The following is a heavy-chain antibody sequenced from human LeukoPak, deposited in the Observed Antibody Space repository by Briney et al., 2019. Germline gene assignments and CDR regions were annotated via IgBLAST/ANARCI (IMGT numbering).Heavy chain of an antibody. CDR1: GYTFTGYY. V-gene: IGHV1-2*02. Sequence: ASVKVSCKASGYTFTGYYMHCVLQAPGPGLEWLGWINPNSGGTNYAQKFQGRVTMTRDTSISTAYMELSRLRSDDTAVYYCATMTTVTNGIWGQGTMVTVSS. J-gene: IGHJ3*02. CDR3: ATMTTVTNGI. D-gene: IGHD4-17*01. CDR2: INPNSGGT.